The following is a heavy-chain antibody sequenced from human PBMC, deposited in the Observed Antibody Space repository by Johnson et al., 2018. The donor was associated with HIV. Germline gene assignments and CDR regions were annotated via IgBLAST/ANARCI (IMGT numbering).Heavy chain of an antibody. CDR1: GFTFSDHY. CDR2: TKNKANSYTT. Sequence: VQLVESGGGVVQPGRSLRLSCEASGFTFSDHYMDWVRQAPGKGLEWVGRTKNKANSYTTEYAASVKGRFTISRDDSKNSLYLQMNSLRAEDTAVYYCARDRSDIFAFDIWGQGTMVTVSS. D-gene: IGHD1-26*01. CDR3: ARDRSDIFAFDI. V-gene: IGHV3-72*01. J-gene: IGHJ3*02.